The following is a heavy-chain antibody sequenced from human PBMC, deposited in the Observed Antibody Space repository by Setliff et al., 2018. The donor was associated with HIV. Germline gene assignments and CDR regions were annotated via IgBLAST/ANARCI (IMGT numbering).Heavy chain of an antibody. CDR2: IHTTGST. CDR3: AKRTFGSGRFDP. J-gene: IGHJ5*02. V-gene: IGHV4-61*09. D-gene: IGHD3-16*01. Sequence: SETLSLTCSASGDSISSGSYYWSWIRLPAGKGLEWIGQIHTTGSTNYNPSLKSRVTISIDTSKNQFSLKLNSVTATATAVYYCAKRTFGSGRFDPWGQGTLVTVSS. CDR1: GDSISSGSYY.